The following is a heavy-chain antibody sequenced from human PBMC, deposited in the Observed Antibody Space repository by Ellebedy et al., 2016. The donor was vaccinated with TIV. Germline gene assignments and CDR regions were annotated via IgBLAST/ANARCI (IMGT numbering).Heavy chain of an antibody. CDR3: ARESWNYARDFDV. D-gene: IGHD1-7*01. Sequence: GGSLRLSXAASGFTFQSYYMHWVRQVPGKGLVWVSRANNDGASVVYADSVRGRFTFSRDNPRNTLYLQMNSLRAEDTAVYYCARESWNYARDFDVWGQGTLVAVSS. CDR2: ANNDGASV. V-gene: IGHV3-74*01. CDR1: GFTFQSYY. J-gene: IGHJ4*02.